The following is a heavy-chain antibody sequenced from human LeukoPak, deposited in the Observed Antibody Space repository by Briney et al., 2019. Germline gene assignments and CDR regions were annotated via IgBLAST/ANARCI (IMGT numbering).Heavy chain of an antibody. J-gene: IGHJ3*02. D-gene: IGHD6-13*01. CDR2: IYYSGST. V-gene: IGHV4-31*03. CDR3: ARDIGIAAASKNAFDI. CDR1: GGSISSGGYY. Sequence: SETLSLTCPVSGGSISSGGYYWCWIRQHPGKGLEWIGYIYYSGSTYYNPSLKSRVTISVDTSKNQFSLKLSSVTAADTAVYYCARDIGIAAASKNAFDIWGQGTMVTVSS.